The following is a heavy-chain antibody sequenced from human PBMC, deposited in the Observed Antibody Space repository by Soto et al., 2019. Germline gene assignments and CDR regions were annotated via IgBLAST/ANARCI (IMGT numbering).Heavy chain of an antibody. CDR1: GFSLSTSGMC. V-gene: IGHV2-70*01. CDR3: ARTPIRAVDWYYNMDV. J-gene: IGHJ6*02. D-gene: IGHD3-9*01. Sequence: GSGPTLVNPTQTLTLTFTVSGFSLSTSGMCVSWIRQPPGKALEWLALIDWDDENFYSTSLKPRLTISKDNSKNQVVLTMTNMDPVDTVTYYCARTPIRAVDWYYNMDVWGHGTTVTVSS. CDR2: IDWDDEN.